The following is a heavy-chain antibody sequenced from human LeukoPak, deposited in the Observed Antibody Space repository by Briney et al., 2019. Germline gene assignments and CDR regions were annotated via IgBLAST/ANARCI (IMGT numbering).Heavy chain of an antibody. D-gene: IGHD3-22*01. Sequence: PSETLSLTCTVSGGSVSSGNYYWSWIRQPPGKGLEGIGYIYYTGSTNYNPSLKSRVTVSVHTSQNQFSLKLSSVSAADTAVYYCARVYISGGMWFDHWGQGTLVTVSS. CDR2: IYYTGST. CDR3: ARVYISGGMWFDH. V-gene: IGHV4-61*01. J-gene: IGHJ5*02. CDR1: GGSVSSGNYY.